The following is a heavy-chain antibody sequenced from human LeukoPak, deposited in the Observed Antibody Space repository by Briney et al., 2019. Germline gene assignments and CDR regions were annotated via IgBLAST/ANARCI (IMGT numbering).Heavy chain of an antibody. D-gene: IGHD6-19*01. Sequence: SETLSLTCTVSGGSISSYYWSWIRQPPGKGLEWIGYIYYSGSTNYNPSLKSRVTISVDTSKNQFSLKLSSVTAADTAVYYCARRAPYSSGWSFDYWGQGTLVTVSS. J-gene: IGHJ4*02. CDR1: GGSISSYY. CDR2: IYYSGST. V-gene: IGHV4-59*08. CDR3: ARRAPYSSGWSFDY.